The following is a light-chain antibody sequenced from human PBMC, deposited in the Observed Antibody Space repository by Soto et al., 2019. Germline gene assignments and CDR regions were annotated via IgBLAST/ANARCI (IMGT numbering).Light chain of an antibody. Sequence: QSALTQPRSVSGSPGQSVTISCTGTSNDVGGYDYVSWYQQYPGKAPTYILYDVTKRPSGVPDRFSGSKSGNTASPTISGLQADDEADYYCCSYAGNYTFFGGGTKVTVL. CDR3: CSYAGNYTF. V-gene: IGLV2-11*01. CDR1: SNDVGGYDY. J-gene: IGLJ2*01. CDR2: DVT.